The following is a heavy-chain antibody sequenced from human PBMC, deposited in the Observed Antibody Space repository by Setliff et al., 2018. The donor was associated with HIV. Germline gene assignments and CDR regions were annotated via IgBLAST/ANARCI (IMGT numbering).Heavy chain of an antibody. CDR1: GYTLICHY. Sequence: ASVKVPRKASGYTLICHYIHWVLQAPGQGLEWMGWFNPNSGDTKYAQKFQDRVSLTRDKSLSTAYMELSSLTSDETAIYYCARDMFEIWERSLAKGDEFDPWGQGSPVTVSS. CDR3: ARDMFEIWERSLAKGDEFDP. D-gene: IGHD3-10*02. CDR2: FNPNSGDT. J-gene: IGHJ5*02. V-gene: IGHV1-2*02.